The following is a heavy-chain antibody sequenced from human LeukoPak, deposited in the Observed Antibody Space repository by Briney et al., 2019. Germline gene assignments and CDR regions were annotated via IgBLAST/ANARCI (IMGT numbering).Heavy chain of an antibody. CDR2: IGSKANSYAT. CDR3: TENVDTAMVEFDY. D-gene: IGHD5-18*01. J-gene: IGHJ4*02. CDR1: GFTFGDYA. Sequence: GGSLRFSCTGSGFTFGDYAMSWVRQASGKGLEGVGRIGSKANSYATAYAASVKGRFTISRDDSKNTAYLQMNSLKPEDTAVYYCTENVDTAMVEFDYWGQGTLVTVSS. V-gene: IGHV3-73*01.